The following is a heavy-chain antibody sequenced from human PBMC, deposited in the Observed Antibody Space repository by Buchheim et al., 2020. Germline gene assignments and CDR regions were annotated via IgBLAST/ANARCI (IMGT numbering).Heavy chain of an antibody. V-gene: IGHV3-7*01. CDR1: GFTFSRYW. CDR3: ARLTSLNCSSTSGYFKDVLRYFKPVRYFDY. D-gene: IGHD2-2*01. Sequence: EVQLVESGGGLVQPGGSLRLSCAASGFTFSRYWMSWVRQAPGKGLEWVANIKQDGSEKYYVDSVKGRFTISRDNAKNSLYLQMNSLSAEDTAVYYCARLTSLNCSSTSGYFKDVLRYFKPVRYFDYWGQGTL. CDR2: IKQDGSEK. J-gene: IGHJ4*02.